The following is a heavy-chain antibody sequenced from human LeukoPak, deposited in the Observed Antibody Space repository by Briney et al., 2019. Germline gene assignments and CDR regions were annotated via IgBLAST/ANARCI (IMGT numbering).Heavy chain of an antibody. V-gene: IGHV4-38-2*02. CDR2: IYHSGST. CDR3: ARWSYGSHLYYYYYMDV. D-gene: IGHD3-10*01. Sequence: PSETLSLTCSVSGYSISSGYCWGWIRQPPGKGLEWTAIIYHSGSTYYNPSLKSRVTISVDTSKNQFSLKLSSVTAADTAVYYCARWSYGSHLYYYYYMDVWGKGTTVTVSS. CDR1: GYSISSGYC. J-gene: IGHJ6*03.